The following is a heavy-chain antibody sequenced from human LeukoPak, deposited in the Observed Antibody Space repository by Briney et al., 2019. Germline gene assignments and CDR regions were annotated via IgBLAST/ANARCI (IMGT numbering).Heavy chain of an antibody. Sequence: PGGSLRLSCAASGFTFSSYSMNWVRQAPGKGLEWVSSISSSSSCIYYADSVKGRFTISRDNAENSLYLQMNSLRAKDTAVYYCARDPIYGGTVPYYFDYWGQGTLVTVSS. D-gene: IGHD4-23*01. CDR3: ARDPIYGGTVPYYFDY. CDR1: GFTFSSYS. J-gene: IGHJ4*02. V-gene: IGHV3-21*01. CDR2: ISSSSSCI.